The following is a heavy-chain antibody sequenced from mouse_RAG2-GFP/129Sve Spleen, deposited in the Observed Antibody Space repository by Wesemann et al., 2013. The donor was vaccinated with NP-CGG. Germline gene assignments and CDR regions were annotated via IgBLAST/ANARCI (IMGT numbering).Heavy chain of an antibody. CDR3: ARHYGSSYFDY. V-gene: IGHV5-12-2*01. J-gene: IGHJ2*01. CDR2: ISNGGGST. Sequence: EVKLVESGGGLVKPGGSLKLSCAASGFTFSSYAMSWVRQTPEKRLEWVAYISNGGGSTYYPDTVKGRFTISRDNAKNTLYLQMSSLRSEDTAMYYCARHYGSSYFDYWGAKGHHSHSLL. D-gene: IGHD1-1*01. CDR1: GFTFSSYA.